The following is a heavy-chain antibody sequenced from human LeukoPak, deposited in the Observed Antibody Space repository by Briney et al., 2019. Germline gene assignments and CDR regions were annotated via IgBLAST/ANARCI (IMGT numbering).Heavy chain of an antibody. Sequence: GGSLRLSCAASGLIFSNYGMHWVRQAPGKGLEWVTFIQYDGISKYYADSVKGRFTISRDNSKNTLYLQMNSLRPEDTTVYYCVEEAGSVAGRFDHWGQGNTVTVSS. J-gene: IGHJ4*02. CDR2: IQYDGISK. D-gene: IGHD6-19*01. CDR1: GLIFSNYG. V-gene: IGHV3-30*02. CDR3: VEEAGSVAGRFDH.